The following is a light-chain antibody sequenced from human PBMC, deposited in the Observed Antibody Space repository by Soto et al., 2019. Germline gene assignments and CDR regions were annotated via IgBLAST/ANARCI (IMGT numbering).Light chain of an antibody. CDR3: QHYNNWPLT. V-gene: IGKV1-5*03. CDR1: QTISSW. CDR2: KAS. Sequence: DIQMTQSPSTLSGSVGDRVTITCRASQTISSWLAWYQQKPGKAPKLLIYKASSLESGVPSRFSGSGSGTEFTLTISDLQSEDFVVYYCQHYNNWPLTFGQGTKVDIK. J-gene: IGKJ1*01.